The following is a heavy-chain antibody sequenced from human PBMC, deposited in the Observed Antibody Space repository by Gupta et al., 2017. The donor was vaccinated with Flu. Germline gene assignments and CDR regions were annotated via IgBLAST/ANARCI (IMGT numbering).Heavy chain of an antibody. J-gene: IGHJ1*01. V-gene: IGHV3-23*01. Sequence: VRQAPGKGLEWVSAISGSGGSTYYADSVKGRFTISRDNSKNTLYLQMNSLRAEDTAVYYCARVSITMIALQHWGQGTLVTVSS. CDR3: ARVSITMIALQH. D-gene: IGHD3-22*01. CDR2: ISGSGGST.